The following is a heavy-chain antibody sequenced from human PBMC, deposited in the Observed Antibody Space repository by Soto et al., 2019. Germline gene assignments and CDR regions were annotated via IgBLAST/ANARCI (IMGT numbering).Heavy chain of an antibody. CDR1: GFTLSTYD. J-gene: IGHJ3*02. V-gene: IGHV3-13*01. Sequence: PGGSLRLSCAASGFTLSTYDMHWVRQATGKGLEWVAALSYAGDTYYPGSVKGRITVSRESAKNSLYLQMNSLRAEDTAVYFFANVGADLWFGEAHDAFDIWGQGTMVTVSS. D-gene: IGHD3-10*01. CDR3: ANVGADLWFGEAHDAFDI. CDR2: LSYAGDT.